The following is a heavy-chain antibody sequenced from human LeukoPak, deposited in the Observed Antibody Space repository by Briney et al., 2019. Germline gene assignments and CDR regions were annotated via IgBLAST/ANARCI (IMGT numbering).Heavy chain of an antibody. Sequence: GSSLRFACSGSGIPVTVSAMHLVRPASCKRLEIVSRISSKANCYATASDASVKGRFTISRDDSKNTAYLQMNRLKTEDTAVFFFFKQKTAYEILTGYFVSDYWGQGTLVTVSS. J-gene: IGHJ4*02. CDR3: FKQKTAYEILTGYFVSDY. CDR2: ISSKANCYAT. D-gene: IGHD3-9*01. V-gene: IGHV3-73*01. CDR1: GIPVTVSA.